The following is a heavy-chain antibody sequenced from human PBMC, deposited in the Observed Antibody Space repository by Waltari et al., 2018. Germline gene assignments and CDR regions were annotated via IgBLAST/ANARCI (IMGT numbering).Heavy chain of an antibody. CDR1: GATFSSSA. Sequence: QVQLVQSGAEVKKPGSSVKVSCKASGATFSSSAISWVRPAPGQGLEWMGGIIPIFGTANYAQKFQGRVTITADESTSTAYMELSSLRSEDTAVYYCARSVCSSTSCPFDYWGQGTLVTVSS. D-gene: IGHD2-2*01. CDR3: ARSVCSSTSCPFDY. V-gene: IGHV1-69*01. J-gene: IGHJ4*02. CDR2: IIPIFGTA.